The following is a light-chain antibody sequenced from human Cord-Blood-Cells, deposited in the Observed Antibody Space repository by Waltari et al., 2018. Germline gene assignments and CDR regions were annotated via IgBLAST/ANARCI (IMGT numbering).Light chain of an antibody. Sequence: EMVLTQSPPTLSSSQGERATLSCGASQSVSSSYLAWYQQKPGLAPRLLIYDASSRATGIPDRFSGSGSGTDFTLTISRLEPEDFAVYYCQQYGSSPRTFGQGTKVEIK. V-gene: IGKV3D-20*01. J-gene: IGKJ1*01. CDR3: QQYGSSPRT. CDR1: QSVSSSY. CDR2: DAS.